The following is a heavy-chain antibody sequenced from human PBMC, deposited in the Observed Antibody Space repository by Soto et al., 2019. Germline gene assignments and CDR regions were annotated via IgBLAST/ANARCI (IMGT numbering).Heavy chain of an antibody. V-gene: IGHV1-8*01. J-gene: IGHJ3*02. Sequence: GASVKVSCKASGYTFTSYDSNWVRQATGQGLEWMGWMNPNSGNTGYAQKFQGRVTMTRNTSISTAYMELSSLRSEDTAVYYCVVLRFLEWLLTNDAFDIWGQGTMVTVSS. CDR3: VVLRFLEWLLTNDAFDI. CDR1: GYTFTSYD. CDR2: MNPNSGNT. D-gene: IGHD3-3*01.